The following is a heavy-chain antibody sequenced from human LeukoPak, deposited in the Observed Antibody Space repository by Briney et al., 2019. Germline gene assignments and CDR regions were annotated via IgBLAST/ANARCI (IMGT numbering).Heavy chain of an antibody. CDR3: ARDLPAGVVVAAASDY. Sequence: GGSLRLSCAASGFTFSSYEMNWVRQAPGKGLEWVSYISSSGSTIYYADSVKGRFTISRDNAKNSLYLQMNSLRAEDTAVYYCARDLPAGVVVAAASDYWGQGTLVTVSS. D-gene: IGHD2-15*01. CDR1: GFTFSSYE. J-gene: IGHJ4*02. V-gene: IGHV3-48*03. CDR2: ISSSGSTI.